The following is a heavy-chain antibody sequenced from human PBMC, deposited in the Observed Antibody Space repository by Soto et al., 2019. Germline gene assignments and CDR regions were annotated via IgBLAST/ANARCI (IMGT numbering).Heavy chain of an antibody. D-gene: IGHD5-18*01. CDR2: ISSSCGSI. J-gene: IGHJ1*01. Sequence: EVQLVESGGGLVQPGGSLRLSCAASGFAFSAYSMNWVRRAPGRALEWVSYISSSCGSIYYADSVKGRVTISRDNAKSSLYLQVHSLRAEDTAVYFCARGDHSNSFVCQHWGQGTLVVVSS. CDR1: GFAFSAYS. V-gene: IGHV3-48*01. CDR3: ARGDHSNSFVCQH.